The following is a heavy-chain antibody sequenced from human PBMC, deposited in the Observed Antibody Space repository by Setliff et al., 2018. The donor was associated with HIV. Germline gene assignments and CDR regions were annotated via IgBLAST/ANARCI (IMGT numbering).Heavy chain of an antibody. D-gene: IGHD3-22*01. CDR3: ARVDMGYYYDSSGYSHFDH. V-gene: IGHV5-51*01. CDR2: IYPDESDS. J-gene: IGHJ4*02. Sequence: GEFLKISCKGSGYSFPTYWIAWVRQMPGKGLEWMGVIYPDESDSRYSPSFRGQVTISADKSINTAYLQWSSLKASDTAMYYCARVDMGYYYDSSGYSHFDHWGQGTLVTVSS. CDR1: GYSFPTYW.